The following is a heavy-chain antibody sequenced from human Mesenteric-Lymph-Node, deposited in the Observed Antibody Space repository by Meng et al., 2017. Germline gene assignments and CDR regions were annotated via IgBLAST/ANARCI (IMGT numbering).Heavy chain of an antibody. V-gene: IGHV3-15*01. Sequence: VQRVESGGGGGNHGGSRRLSCAVSGITFKDAWMSWVRQAPGKGLEWVGRIKSNGDGGTTDYAAPVKGRFTISRDDSKNTLFLQMDSLKTEDTAVYYCTPDPWGYWGQGTLVTVSS. CDR2: IKSNGDGGTT. CDR1: GITFKDAW. D-gene: IGHD3-16*01. J-gene: IGHJ4*02. CDR3: TPDPWGY.